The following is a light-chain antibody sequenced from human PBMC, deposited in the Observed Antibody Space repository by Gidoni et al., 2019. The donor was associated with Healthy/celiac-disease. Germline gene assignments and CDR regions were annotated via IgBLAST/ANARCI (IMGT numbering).Light chain of an antibody. CDR1: QSVSSS. Sequence: DIVLSQSPAPLSLSPGERATLSCRASQSVSSSLAWYQQKPGQAPRLLIYDASNRATGIPARFSGSGSGKDFTLTISSLEHEDFAVYYCQQRSNWPQITFGQGTRLEIK. CDR2: DAS. CDR3: QQRSNWPQIT. V-gene: IGKV3-11*01. J-gene: IGKJ5*01.